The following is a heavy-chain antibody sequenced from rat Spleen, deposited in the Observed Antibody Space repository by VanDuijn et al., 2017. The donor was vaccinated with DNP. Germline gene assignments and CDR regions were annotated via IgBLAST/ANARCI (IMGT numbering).Heavy chain of an antibody. CDR2: IIHDGSRT. V-gene: IGHV5S10*01. J-gene: IGHJ4*01. CDR1: GFTFTFYG. Sequence: EVQLVESGGGLVQPGNSLKLSCAASGFTFTFYGMAWVRQAPKKGLEWVATIIHDGSRTYYRDSVKGRFTISRDDTKNTLSLQMDSLRSEDTATYYCARVQVGYYAMDAWGQGTSVTVSS. CDR3: ARVQVGYYAMDA. D-gene: IGHD1-1*01.